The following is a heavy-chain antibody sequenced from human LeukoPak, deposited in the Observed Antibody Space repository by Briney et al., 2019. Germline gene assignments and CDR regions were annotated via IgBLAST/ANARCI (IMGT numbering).Heavy chain of an antibody. D-gene: IGHD6-19*01. V-gene: IGHV3-48*03. CDR2: SSSSGSTI. J-gene: IGHJ5*02. CDR3: AREHSSGWA. Sequence: GGSLRLSCAASGFTFSSYAMSWVRQAPGKGLEWVSYSSSSGSTIYYADSVKGRFTISRDNAKNSLYLQMNSLRAEDTAVYYCAREHSSGWAWGQGTLVTVSS. CDR1: GFTFSSYA.